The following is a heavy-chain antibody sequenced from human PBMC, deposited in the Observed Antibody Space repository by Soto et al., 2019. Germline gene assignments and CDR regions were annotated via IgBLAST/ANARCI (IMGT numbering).Heavy chain of an antibody. J-gene: IGHJ5*02. CDR1: GDSIISSDFY. CDR3: ARHSLALRKNNWFDP. CDR2: IFYLGSS. Sequence: ASETLSLTCTVSGDSIISSDFYWGWVRRPPGKGLEWIGSIFYLGSSYYNPSLKSRVTMSVDTSKNQFSLRLRSVTAADTALYFCARHSLALRKNNWFDPWGQGIMVTSPQ. D-gene: IGHD3-3*02. V-gene: IGHV4-39*01.